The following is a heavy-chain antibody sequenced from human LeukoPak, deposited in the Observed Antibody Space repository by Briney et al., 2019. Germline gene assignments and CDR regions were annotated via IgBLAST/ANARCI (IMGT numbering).Heavy chain of an antibody. CDR3: ARILAVASFHPFDY. CDR1: GFTVTTNY. J-gene: IGHJ4*02. V-gene: IGHV3-11*03. CDR2: ISSSSSYT. Sequence: TGGSLRLSCAASGFTVTTNYMSWVRQAPGKGLEWVSYISSSSSYTNYADSVKGRFTISRDNAKNSLYLQMNSLRAEDTAVYYCARILAVASFHPFDYWGQGTLVTVSS. D-gene: IGHD6-19*01.